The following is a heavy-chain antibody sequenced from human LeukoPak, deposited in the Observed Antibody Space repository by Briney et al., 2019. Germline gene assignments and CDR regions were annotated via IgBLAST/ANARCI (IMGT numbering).Heavy chain of an antibody. CDR3: AKAGGRNHYYYYMDV. CDR1: GFTFSSYG. V-gene: IGHV3-21*01. CDR2: ISSGEYM. D-gene: IGHD2-15*01. J-gene: IGHJ6*03. Sequence: GGSLRLSCEASGFTFSSYGFNWVRQAPGKELEWVSSISSGEYMHYADSVKGRFTISRDNAKNSLYLQMDSLRAEDTAVYYCAKAGGRNHYYYYMDVWGKGTTVTVSS.